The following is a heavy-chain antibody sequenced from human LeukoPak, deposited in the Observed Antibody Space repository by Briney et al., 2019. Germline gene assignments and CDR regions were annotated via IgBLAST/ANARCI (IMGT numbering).Heavy chain of an antibody. Sequence: PGRSLRLSCAASGFTFSNYGMQWVRQAPGKGLERVAVVSYDGSTKYYADSVKGRFTISRDNSKNTLYLQMNSLRAEDTAVYYCASHDYSNYGYWGQGTLVTVSS. D-gene: IGHD4-11*01. CDR3: ASHDYSNYGY. J-gene: IGHJ4*02. V-gene: IGHV3-30*03. CDR2: VSYDGSTK. CDR1: GFTFSNYG.